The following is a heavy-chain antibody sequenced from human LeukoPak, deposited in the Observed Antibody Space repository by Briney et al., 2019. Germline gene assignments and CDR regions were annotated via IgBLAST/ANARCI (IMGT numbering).Heavy chain of an antibody. CDR2: IYYSGST. V-gene: IGHV4-31*03. J-gene: IGHJ4*02. Sequence: SETLSLTCTVSGGSISSGGYYWSWIRQHPGKGLEWIGYIYYSGSTYYNPSLKSRVTISVDTSKNQFSLKLSSVTAADTAVYYCAREGDYDSSGSSLFDYRGQGTLVTVSS. CDR3: AREGDYDSSGSSLFDY. CDR1: GGSISSGGYY. D-gene: IGHD3-22*01.